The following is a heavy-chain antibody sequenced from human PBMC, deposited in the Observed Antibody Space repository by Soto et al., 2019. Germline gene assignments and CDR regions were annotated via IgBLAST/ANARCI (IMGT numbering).Heavy chain of an antibody. V-gene: IGHV1-69*13. J-gene: IGHJ6*02. CDR3: ARAGSGSSPIGYYHLGLDV. D-gene: IGHD1-26*01. CDR2: IIPIFGSP. Sequence: SVKVSCKASGGTFSSHAISWVRQAPGQGLEWMGGIIPIFGSPNVAQNFQGRVTITADESTTTAYMELNSLTSDDTAVYYCARAGSGSSPIGYYHLGLDVWGQGTTVTVSS. CDR1: GGTFSSHA.